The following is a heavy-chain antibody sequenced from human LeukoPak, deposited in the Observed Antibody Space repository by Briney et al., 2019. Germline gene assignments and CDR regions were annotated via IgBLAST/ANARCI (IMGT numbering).Heavy chain of an antibody. CDR3: AKVKWELLSLLVDY. Sequence: GGSLRLSCATSGFSFSSYAMSWVRQAPGKGLEWVSAMSSSDDGRYYADSVKGRFTISRDNSKNTLYLQMNSLRAEDTAVYYCAKVKWELLSLLVDYWGQGTLVTVSS. J-gene: IGHJ4*02. CDR1: GFSFSSYA. CDR2: MSSSDDGR. V-gene: IGHV3-23*01. D-gene: IGHD1-26*01.